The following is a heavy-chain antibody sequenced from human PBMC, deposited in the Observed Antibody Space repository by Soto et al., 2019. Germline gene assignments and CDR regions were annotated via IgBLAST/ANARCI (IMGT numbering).Heavy chain of an antibody. Sequence: QVQLVQSGAEVKKPGASVKVSCKASGYTFTSYGISWVRQAPGQGLEWMGWISAYNGNTNNAQKLQGRVTMTTDTSTSTAYMELRSLRSDDTAVYYCARDAEVYYVDERRFDYWGQGTLVTVSS. CDR1: GYTFTSYG. J-gene: IGHJ4*02. CDR2: ISAYNGNT. D-gene: IGHD2-8*01. V-gene: IGHV1-18*04. CDR3: ARDAEVYYVDERRFDY.